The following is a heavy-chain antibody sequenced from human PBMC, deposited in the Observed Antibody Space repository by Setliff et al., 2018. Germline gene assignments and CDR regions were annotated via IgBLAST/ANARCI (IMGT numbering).Heavy chain of an antibody. CDR3: ARAKDGYDFDYFDY. CDR2: IHHTGTT. J-gene: IGHJ4*02. D-gene: IGHD5-12*01. CDR1: DGSIRSGDY. Sequence: PSETLSLTCTVSDGSIRSGDYGGWIRQHPGKGLEWIGYIHHTGTTFYNPSLRSRVTISVDTSKNQFSLKLTSLTAADTAVYYCARAKDGYDFDYFDYWGQGTPVTVSS. V-gene: IGHV4-31*03.